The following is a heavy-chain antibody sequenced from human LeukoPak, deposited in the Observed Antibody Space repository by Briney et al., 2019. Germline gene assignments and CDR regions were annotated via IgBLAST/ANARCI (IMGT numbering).Heavy chain of an antibody. CDR1: GFTFSDYY. CDR3: AREAKGYDRSGPFDY. CDR2: ISSSGSTI. V-gene: IGHV3-11*01. D-gene: IGHD3-22*01. Sequence: GGSLGLSCAASGFTFSDYYMSWIRQAPGKGLEWVSYISSSGSTIYYADSVKGRFTISRDNAKNSLYLQMNSLRAEDTAVYYCAREAKGYDRSGPFDYWGQGTLVTVSS. J-gene: IGHJ4*02.